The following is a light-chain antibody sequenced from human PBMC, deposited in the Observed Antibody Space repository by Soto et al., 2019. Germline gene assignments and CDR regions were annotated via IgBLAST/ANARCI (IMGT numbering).Light chain of an antibody. Sequence: DIQMTQSPSSLSASVGDRVTITCRASQSISSYLNWYQHKPGKAPKLLIYAASSLQRGVPSRFSGSGFGTDFTLTISSLQPEDFATYYCQQSYSTPQTFGQGTKLEIK. CDR1: QSISSY. V-gene: IGKV1-39*01. CDR3: QQSYSTPQT. CDR2: AAS. J-gene: IGKJ2*01.